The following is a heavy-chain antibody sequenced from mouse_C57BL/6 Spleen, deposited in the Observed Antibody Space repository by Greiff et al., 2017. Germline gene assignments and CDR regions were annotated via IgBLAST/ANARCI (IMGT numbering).Heavy chain of an antibody. V-gene: IGHV14-2*01. Sequence: VQLQQSGAELVKPGASVKLSCTASGFNFKNYYMHWVKQRTEQGLEWIGRIDPEDGDTKYAPKFQGKATITADTSSNTAYQQLSSLTSEDPAVYYCARSETGTSFDDWGQGTTLTVSS. J-gene: IGHJ2*01. CDR2: IDPEDGDT. CDR3: ARSETGTSFDD. D-gene: IGHD4-1*01. CDR1: GFNFKNYY.